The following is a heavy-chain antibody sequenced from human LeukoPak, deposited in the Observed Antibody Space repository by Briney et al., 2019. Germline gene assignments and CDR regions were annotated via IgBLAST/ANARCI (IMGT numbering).Heavy chain of an antibody. CDR1: GFTFGDYA. CDR3: AKDPYYYDSSGYPGDAFDI. J-gene: IGHJ3*02. CDR2: ISGSGGST. V-gene: IGHV3-23*01. Sequence: PGRSLRLSCTASGFTFGDYAINWVRQAPGKGLEWVSAISGSGGSTYYADSVKGRFTISRDNSKNTLYLQMNSLRAEDTAVYYCAKDPYYYDSSGYPGDAFDIWGQGTMVTVSS. D-gene: IGHD3-22*01.